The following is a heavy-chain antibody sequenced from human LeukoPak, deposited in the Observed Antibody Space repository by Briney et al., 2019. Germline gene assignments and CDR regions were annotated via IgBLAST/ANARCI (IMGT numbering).Heavy chain of an antibody. D-gene: IGHD2-2*01. CDR3: ARAGPYCSSTSCYPSWFDP. J-gene: IGHJ5*02. CDR1: GGSFSGYY. CDR2: INRSGST. V-gene: IGHV4-34*01. Sequence: PSETLSLTCAVYGGSFSGYYWSWIRQPPGKGLEWIGEINRSGSTNYNPSLKSRVTISVDTSKNQFSLKLSSVTAADTAVYYCARAGPYCSSTSCYPSWFDPWGQGTLVTVSS.